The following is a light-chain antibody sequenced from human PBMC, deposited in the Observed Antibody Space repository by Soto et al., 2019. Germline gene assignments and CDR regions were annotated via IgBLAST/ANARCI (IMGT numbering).Light chain of an antibody. CDR1: QSIGRW. CDR3: QQYNSFPRT. CDR2: QAT. Sequence: DIQMTQSPSTLSASVGDRVTITCRASQSIGRWLAWYQQKPGKAPKFLLYQATSLESGVPSRFSVSGFGTDFTLTINSLQPDDFATYYCQQYNSFPRTFGQGTKVEIK. J-gene: IGKJ1*01. V-gene: IGKV1-5*03.